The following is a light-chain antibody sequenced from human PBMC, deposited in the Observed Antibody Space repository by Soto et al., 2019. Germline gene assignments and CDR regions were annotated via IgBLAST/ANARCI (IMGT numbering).Light chain of an antibody. J-gene: IGKJ5*01. V-gene: IGKV1-33*01. CDR3: QQYDNLPIT. CDR1: EDITND. Sequence: TQMTQSPSSLSASVGDRVTITCQASEDITNDLNWYQQRPGKAPKVLIYDASTLETGVPSRFGGSGYGTHFTLTISSLHPEDFAVYYCQQYDNLPITFGQGTRLE. CDR2: DAS.